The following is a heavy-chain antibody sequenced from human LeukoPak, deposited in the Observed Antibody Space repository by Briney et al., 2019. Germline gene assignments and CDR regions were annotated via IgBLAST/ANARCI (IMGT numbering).Heavy chain of an antibody. D-gene: IGHD3-10*01. V-gene: IGHV7-4-1*02. J-gene: IGHJ6*02. CDR3: ARGFMVRALYYYYGMDV. Sequence: ASVKVSCKVSGYTLTELSMHRVRQAPGQGLEWMGWINTNTGNPTYAQGFTGRFVFSLDTSVSTAYLQISSLKAEDTAVYYCARGFMVRALYYYYGMDVWGQGTTVTVSS. CDR1: GYTLTELS. CDR2: INTNTGNP.